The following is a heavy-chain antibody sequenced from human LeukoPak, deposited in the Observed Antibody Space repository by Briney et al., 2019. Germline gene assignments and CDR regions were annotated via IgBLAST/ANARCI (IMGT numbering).Heavy chain of an antibody. D-gene: IGHD3-9*01. CDR3: AKGGHQRYFDCLSHY. CDR2: LNAMFGIA. Sequence: SVKVSCKACGDTFSSDSISCVREAPGQGREWMGGLNAMFGIANYAQKPQGRVTITAEESTSTAYMDLSRVRSEVTAVYYFAKGGHQRYFDCLSHYWGQGTLVTVSS. CDR1: GDTFSSDS. V-gene: IGHV1-69*13. J-gene: IGHJ4*02.